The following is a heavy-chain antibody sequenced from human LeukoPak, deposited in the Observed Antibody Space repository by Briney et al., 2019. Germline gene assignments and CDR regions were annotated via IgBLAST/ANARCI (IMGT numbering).Heavy chain of an antibody. D-gene: IGHD4-23*01. V-gene: IGHV3-7*01. Sequence: GGSLRLSCAVSGFSFSNFWMSWVRQAPGRGLEWVANIHPEGNEKYHVESVKGRFTISRDNTKNLLFLQMNGLRADDAAVYYCAREITCPGGTDCSCMDVWGKGSTVTVSS. J-gene: IGHJ6*03. CDR2: IHPEGNEK. CDR3: AREITCPGGTDCSCMDV. CDR1: GFSFSNFW.